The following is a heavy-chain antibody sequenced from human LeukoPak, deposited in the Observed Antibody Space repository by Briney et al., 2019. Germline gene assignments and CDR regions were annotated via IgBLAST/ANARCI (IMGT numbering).Heavy chain of an antibody. V-gene: IGHV1-2*02. CDR2: INPNSGGT. CDR3: ARRRVYDILTSYAFDI. Sequence: ASVKVSCKASGYTFTGYYMHWVRQAPGQGLEGMGWINPNSGGTNYAQKFQGRVTMTRDTSISTAYMELSSLRSDDTTVYYCARRRVYDILTSYAFDIWGQGTMVTVSS. D-gene: IGHD3-9*01. CDR1: GYTFTGYY. J-gene: IGHJ3*02.